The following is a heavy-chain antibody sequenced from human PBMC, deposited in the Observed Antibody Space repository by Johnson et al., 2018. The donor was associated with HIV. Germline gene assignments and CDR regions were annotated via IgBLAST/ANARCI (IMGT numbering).Heavy chain of an antibody. CDR3: AREIRVCSGGTCYSDAFDI. CDR1: RFIFDDYG. Sequence: VQLVESGGGVVRPGGSLRLSCGASRFIFDDYGMSWVRQAPGKGLEWVSGINWNGGSTGYADSVRGRFTISRDNAKNSLYLQMNSLRAEDTALYYCAREIRVCSGGTCYSDAFDIWGQGTMVTVSS. CDR2: INWNGGST. J-gene: IGHJ3*02. V-gene: IGHV3-20*04. D-gene: IGHD2-15*01.